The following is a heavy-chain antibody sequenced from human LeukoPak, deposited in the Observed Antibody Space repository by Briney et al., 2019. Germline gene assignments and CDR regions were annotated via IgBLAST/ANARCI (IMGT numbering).Heavy chain of an antibody. CDR3: ARGGVVVAVALGY. Sequence: SETLSLTCTVSGGSVSSSNHYWSWIRQPPGKGLEWIGYIYYSGSTNYNPSLKSRVTISVDTSKNQFSLKLSSVTAADTAVYYCARGGVVVAVALGYWGQGTLVTVSS. CDR2: IYYSGST. V-gene: IGHV4-61*01. CDR1: GGSVSSSNHY. J-gene: IGHJ4*02. D-gene: IGHD2-15*01.